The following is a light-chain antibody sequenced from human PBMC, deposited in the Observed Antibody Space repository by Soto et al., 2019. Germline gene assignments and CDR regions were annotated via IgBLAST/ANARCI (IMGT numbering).Light chain of an antibody. Sequence: EIVMTQSPATLSVSPGERVTLSCRASQSVSSNLSWYQQKPGQAPRLLIYGASTGATDIPDRFSGSGSGTEFILTISSLQSEDFAVYYCQQYNIWPRTFGGGTKVEIK. CDR1: QSVSSN. J-gene: IGKJ4*01. CDR2: GAS. V-gene: IGKV3-15*01. CDR3: QQYNIWPRT.